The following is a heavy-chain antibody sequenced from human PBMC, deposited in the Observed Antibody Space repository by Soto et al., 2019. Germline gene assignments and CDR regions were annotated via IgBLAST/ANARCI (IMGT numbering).Heavy chain of an antibody. D-gene: IGHD6-13*01. CDR1: GGSISSSNW. J-gene: IGHJ5*02. Sequence: SETLSLTWAVSGGSISSSNWWSWIRQPPGKGLEWIGEIYHSGSTNYNPSLKSRVTISVDKSKNQFSLKLSSVTAADTAVYYCARAYSSSWYRGDYNWFDPWGQGTLVTVSS. CDR3: ARAYSSSWYRGDYNWFDP. CDR2: IYHSGST. V-gene: IGHV4-4*02.